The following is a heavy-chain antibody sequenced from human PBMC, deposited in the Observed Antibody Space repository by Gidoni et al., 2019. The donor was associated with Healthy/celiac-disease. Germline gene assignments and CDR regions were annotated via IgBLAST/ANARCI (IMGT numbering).Heavy chain of an antibody. J-gene: IGHJ4*02. CDR2: INHSGST. Sequence: QVQLQQWGAGLLKPSETLSLTCAVYGGSFSGYYWSWIRQPPGKGLEWIGEINHSGSTNYNPSLKSRVTISVDTSKNQFSLKLSSVTAADTAVYYCAPLFSRAAVGWGQGTLVTVSS. D-gene: IGHD3-9*01. CDR1: GGSFSGYY. V-gene: IGHV4-34*01. CDR3: APLFSRAAVG.